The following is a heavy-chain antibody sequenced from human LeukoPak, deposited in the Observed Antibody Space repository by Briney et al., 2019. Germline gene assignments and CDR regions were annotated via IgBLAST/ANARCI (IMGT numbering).Heavy chain of an antibody. CDR3: ARGMYPGDAFDI. Sequence: RTGGSRRLSCAASGFTFADYGMSWVRQAPGKGLEWVSGINWNGGNTAYADSVKGRFTISRDTAKDSLYLQMNSLRAEDTALDYCARGMYPGDAFDIWGQGTMVTVSS. V-gene: IGHV3-20*04. J-gene: IGHJ3*02. CDR2: INWNGGNT. CDR1: GFTFADYG. D-gene: IGHD1-1*01.